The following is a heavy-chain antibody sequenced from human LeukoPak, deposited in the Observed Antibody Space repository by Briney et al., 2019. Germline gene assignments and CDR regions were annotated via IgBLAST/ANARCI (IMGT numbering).Heavy chain of an antibody. D-gene: IGHD3-10*01. CDR2: ISGSGGST. Sequence: GGSLRLSCAASGFTFSSYAMSWVRQAPGKGLEGVSAISGSGGSTYYADSVKGRFTISRDHSKTTLYLQMNSLSAEDTAVYYCAKISTMVRGVTELYYFDYWGQGTLVTVSS. CDR1: GFTFSSYA. J-gene: IGHJ4*02. V-gene: IGHV3-23*01. CDR3: AKISTMVRGVTELYYFDY.